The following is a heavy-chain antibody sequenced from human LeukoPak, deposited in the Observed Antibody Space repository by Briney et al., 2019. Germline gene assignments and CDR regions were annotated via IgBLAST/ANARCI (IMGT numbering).Heavy chain of an antibody. CDR1: GFTFSSYG. CDR2: IWYDGSKK. Sequence: PGGSLRLSCAASGFTFSSYGMHWVRQAPGKGLEWVAVIWYDGSKKYYADSVKGQLTISRDNSKNTLYLQMNSLRAGDTAVYYCARDPTGTTLSFDYWGQGTLVTVSS. J-gene: IGHJ4*02. CDR3: ARDPTGTTLSFDY. V-gene: IGHV3-33*01. D-gene: IGHD1-7*01.